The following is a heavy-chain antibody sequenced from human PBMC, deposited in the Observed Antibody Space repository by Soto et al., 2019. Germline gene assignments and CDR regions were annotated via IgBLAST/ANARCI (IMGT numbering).Heavy chain of an antibody. CDR2: INHSGST. CDR1: GGSFSGYY. D-gene: IGHD1-7*01. Sequence: SETLSLTCADYGGSFSGYYWSWIRQPPGKGLEWIGEINHSGSTNYNPSLKSRVTISVDTSKNQFSLKLSSVTAADTAVYYCARGGDLVTGTSNWFDPWGQGTLVTVSS. J-gene: IGHJ5*02. V-gene: IGHV4-34*01. CDR3: ARGGDLVTGTSNWFDP.